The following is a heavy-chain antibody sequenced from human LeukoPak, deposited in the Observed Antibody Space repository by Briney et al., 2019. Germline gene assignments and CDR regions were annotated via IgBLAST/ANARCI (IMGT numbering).Heavy chain of an antibody. CDR1: GFTFSKYA. V-gene: IGHV3-23*01. D-gene: IGHD3-10*01. J-gene: IGHJ4*02. Sequence: PGGSLRLSCAASGFTFSKYAMSWVRQAPGKGLEWVSAISGSDGNTFYADSVKGRFTISRDNSKNTLSLQMNSLRVEDTAVYYCAKRGFDGSGSYYTRDWGQGTLVTVSS. CDR2: ISGSDGNT. CDR3: AKRGFDGSGSYYTRD.